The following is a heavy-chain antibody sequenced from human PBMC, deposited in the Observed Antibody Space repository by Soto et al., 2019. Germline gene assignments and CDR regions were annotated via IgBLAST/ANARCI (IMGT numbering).Heavy chain of an antibody. D-gene: IGHD1-20*01. J-gene: IGHJ4*02. Sequence: EVQLLEPGGGLVQPGGSLRLSCVASGFTFSNYAMSWVRQAPGKGLEWVSGISGSGGSTYYADSVKGRFTISRDNSKNTLYLKMNSRRAEDTAVYYCAKAVEYNWNDRAGFDSWGQGTLVTVSS. CDR3: AKAVEYNWNDRAGFDS. CDR2: ISGSGGST. CDR1: GFTFSNYA. V-gene: IGHV3-23*01.